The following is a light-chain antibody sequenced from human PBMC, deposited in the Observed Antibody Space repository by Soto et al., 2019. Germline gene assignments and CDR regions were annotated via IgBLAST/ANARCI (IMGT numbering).Light chain of an antibody. CDR3: QTWGSGIHVV. CDR1: SGHINNA. CDR2: VNRDGTY. V-gene: IGLV4-69*02. J-gene: IGLJ2*01. Sequence: QLVLTQSPSASASLGASVKLSCTLSSGHINNAVAWHQQQPDKGPRYLMKVNRDGTYSKGDGIPDRFSGSSSGAERYLTISSLQSDDEGDYYCQTWGSGIHVVFGGGTKLTVL.